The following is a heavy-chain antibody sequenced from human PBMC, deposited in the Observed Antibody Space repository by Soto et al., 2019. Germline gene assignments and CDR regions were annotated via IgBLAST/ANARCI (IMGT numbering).Heavy chain of an antibody. CDR2: IYHSGST. Sequence: SETLSLTCAVSGDSISSGYYCPWFRRPPGKGLEWIGYIYHSGSTYYNPSLKSRVTISVDRSKNQFSLKLSSVTAADTAVYYCARARDYYDSSPFDYWGQGTLVTVSS. V-gene: IGHV4-38-2*01. J-gene: IGHJ4*02. CDR3: ARARDYYDSSPFDY. D-gene: IGHD3-22*01. CDR1: GDSISSGYY.